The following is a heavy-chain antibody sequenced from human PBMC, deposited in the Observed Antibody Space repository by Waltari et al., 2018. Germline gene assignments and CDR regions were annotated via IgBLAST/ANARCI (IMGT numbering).Heavy chain of an antibody. J-gene: IGHJ3*02. D-gene: IGHD3-3*01. CDR1: GFTVSSNY. CDR3: ARETRSGRSIHDAFDI. CDR2: IYSGGST. Sequence: EVQLVESGGGLIQPGGSLRLSCAASGFTVSSNYMSWVRQAPGKGLWGVSIIYSGGSTYYADSVKGRFTISRDNSKNTLYLQMNSLRAEDTAVYYCARETRSGRSIHDAFDIWGQGTMVTVSS. V-gene: IGHV3-53*01.